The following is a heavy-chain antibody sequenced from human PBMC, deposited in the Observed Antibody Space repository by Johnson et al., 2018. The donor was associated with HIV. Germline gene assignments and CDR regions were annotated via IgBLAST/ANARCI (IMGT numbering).Heavy chain of an antibody. CDR2: IWYDGSNK. V-gene: IGHV3-33*01. J-gene: IGHJ3*02. CDR3: ARGIVGATYAFDI. D-gene: IGHD1-26*01. CDR1: GFTFNTYG. Sequence: VQLVESGGGVVQPGRSLRLSCAASGFTFNTYGMHWVRQAPGKGLEWVAVIWYDGSNKYYADSVKGRFTISRDSSKNTLYLQMNSLRAEDTAVYYCARGIVGATYAFDIWGQGTMVTVSS.